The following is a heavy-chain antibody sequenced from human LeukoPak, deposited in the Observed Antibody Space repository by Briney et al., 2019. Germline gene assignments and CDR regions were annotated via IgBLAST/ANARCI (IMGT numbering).Heavy chain of an antibody. CDR3: ARDLMWGFDY. CDR2: IGNDGRDQ. D-gene: IGHD7-27*01. J-gene: IGHJ4*02. Sequence: GGSLRLSCAASGFTFSGHAMHWARQTPGVGLEWVAIIGNDGRDQHYSESVKGRFTISRDNSKNTLFLQLNSLRLEDTALYLCARDLMWGFDYWGQGTLVTVSS. CDR1: GFTFSGHA. V-gene: IGHV3-30*02.